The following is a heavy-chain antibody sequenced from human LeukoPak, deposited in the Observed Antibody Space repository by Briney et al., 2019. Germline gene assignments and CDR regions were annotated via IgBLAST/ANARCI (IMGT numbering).Heavy chain of an antibody. CDR2: IKQDGSET. J-gene: IGHJ3*02. Sequence: PGGSLRLSCAASGFSFSTSWMSWVRQAPGKGLEWVANIKQDGSETYYVDSVKGRFSISRDNAKNSLYLQMNCLRAGDTAVYYCATGYGDTYAFDTWGQGTMVTVSS. CDR3: ATGYGDTYAFDT. V-gene: IGHV3-7*01. D-gene: IGHD4-17*01. CDR1: GFSFSTSW.